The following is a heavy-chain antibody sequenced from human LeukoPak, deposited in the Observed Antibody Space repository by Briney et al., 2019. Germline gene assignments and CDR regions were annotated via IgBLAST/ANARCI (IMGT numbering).Heavy chain of an antibody. Sequence: SETLSLTCTVSGGSISSSSYHWGWLPQPPGKGLVWVGSIYYSGSHYYHPSLKSRVTISVDTSKNQYSLTLSSVTAADTAVYYCARHFWSGYYTLFDYWGQGTLVTVSS. CDR2: IYYSGSH. V-gene: IGHV4-39*01. CDR3: ARHFWSGYYTLFDY. CDR1: GGSISSSSYH. J-gene: IGHJ4*02. D-gene: IGHD3-3*01.